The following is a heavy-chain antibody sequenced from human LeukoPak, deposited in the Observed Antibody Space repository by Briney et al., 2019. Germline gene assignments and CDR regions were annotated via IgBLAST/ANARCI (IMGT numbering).Heavy chain of an antibody. CDR2: IYTSGST. CDR1: GGSISSYY. V-gene: IGHV4-4*07. J-gene: IGHJ6*03. Sequence: SETPSLTCTVSGGSISSYYWSWIRQPAGKGLEWIGRIYTSGSTNYNPSLKSRVTMSVDTSKNQFSLKLSSVTAADTAVYYCARDTGYYDSSGYPYYYYYYMDVWGKGTTVTVSS. CDR3: ARDTGYYDSSGYPYYYYYYMDV. D-gene: IGHD3-22*01.